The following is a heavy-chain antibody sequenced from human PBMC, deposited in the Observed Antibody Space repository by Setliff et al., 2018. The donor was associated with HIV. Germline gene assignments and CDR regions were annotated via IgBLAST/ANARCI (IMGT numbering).Heavy chain of an antibody. Sequence: ASVKVSCKPSGYTFTNYDINWVRQAAGQGLEWMGWVNPGSRNTGYAQRLEGSVTMTWDTSISTAYMELNNVKFEDTAVYYCARARTDHYDRGRRSHYYIDVWARGATVTVSS. J-gene: IGHJ6*03. CDR2: VNPGSRNT. CDR3: ARARTDHYDRGRRSHYYIDV. CDR1: GYTFTNYD. V-gene: IGHV1-8*02. D-gene: IGHD3-22*01.